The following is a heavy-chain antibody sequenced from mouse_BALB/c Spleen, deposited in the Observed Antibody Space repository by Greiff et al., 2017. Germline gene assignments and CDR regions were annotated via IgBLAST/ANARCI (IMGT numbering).Heavy chain of an antibody. J-gene: IGHJ1*01. CDR1: GFTFSSFG. CDR3: ARRGYDYDWYFDV. D-gene: IGHD2-4*01. V-gene: IGHV5-17*02. CDR2: ISSGSSTI. Sequence: EVMLVESGGGLVQPGGSRKLSCAASGFTFSSFGMHWVRQAPEKGLEWVAYISSGSSTIYYADTVKGRFTISRDNPKNTLFLQMTSLRSEDTAMYYCARRGYDYDWYFDVWGEGTTVTVSS.